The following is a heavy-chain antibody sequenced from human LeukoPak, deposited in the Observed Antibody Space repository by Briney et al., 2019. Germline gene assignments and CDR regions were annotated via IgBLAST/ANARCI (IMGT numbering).Heavy chain of an antibody. CDR2: ICGRGGRT. V-gene: IGHV3-23*01. CDR3: AKGPGYDSSGLILA. Sequence: PGGSLRLSCAASGFTFSSYGMSWVRQAPGKGLEWVSAICGRGGRTYYADSVKGQLTISRDNSKNTLYLQMNSLRAEDTAVYYCAKGPGYDSSGLILAWGQGTLVTVSS. J-gene: IGHJ4*02. D-gene: IGHD3-22*01. CDR1: GFTFSSYG.